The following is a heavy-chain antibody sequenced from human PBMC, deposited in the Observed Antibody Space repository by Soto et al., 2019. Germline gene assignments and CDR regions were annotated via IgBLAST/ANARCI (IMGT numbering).Heavy chain of an antibody. CDR2: IYPSDSDT. CDR3: TRDLDYGGNSATFDI. CDR1: GYNFTNYW. V-gene: IGHV5-51*01. J-gene: IGHJ3*02. D-gene: IGHD4-17*01. Sequence: GESLKISCKGSGYNFTNYWIGRVRQMPGKGLESMGIIYPSDSDTRYSPSFQGQVTISADESISTAYLQWSSLKASDTAMYYCTRDLDYGGNSATFDIWGQGTMVTGSS.